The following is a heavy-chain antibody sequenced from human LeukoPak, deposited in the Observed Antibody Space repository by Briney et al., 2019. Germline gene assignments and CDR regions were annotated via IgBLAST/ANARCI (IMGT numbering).Heavy chain of an antibody. J-gene: IGHJ4*02. CDR3: ARDPRYYYDSSGYGHDY. CDR1: GFTFSSYS. CDR2: ISSSSSTI. V-gene: IGHV3-48*02. D-gene: IGHD3-22*01. Sequence: PGGSLRLSCAASGFTFSSYSMNWVRQAPGKGLEWVSYISSSSSTIYYADSVKGRFTISRDNAKNSLYLQMNSLRDEDTAVYYCARDPRYYYDSSGYGHDYWGQGTLVTVSP.